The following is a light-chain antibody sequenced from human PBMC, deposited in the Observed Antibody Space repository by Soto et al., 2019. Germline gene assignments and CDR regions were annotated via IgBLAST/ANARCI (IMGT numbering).Light chain of an antibody. CDR2: GTS. Sequence: EIVMTQSPATLSVSPGERATLSCRASQSVSSNLAWYQQKPGQSPRLLIYGTSTRATGIPARFSGSGSGTDFTLTISRLEPEDFAVYYYQQYGSSGTFGQGTKVDIK. J-gene: IGKJ1*01. V-gene: IGKV3-15*01. CDR1: QSVSSN. CDR3: QQYGSSGT.